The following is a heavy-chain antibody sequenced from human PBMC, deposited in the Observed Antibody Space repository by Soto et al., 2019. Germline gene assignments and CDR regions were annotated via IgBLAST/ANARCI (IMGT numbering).Heavy chain of an antibody. V-gene: IGHV3-23*01. CDR3: AKRPEMYYYDSSGYYHYDY. D-gene: IGHD3-22*01. CDR1: GFTFSTSA. J-gene: IGHJ4*02. CDR2: ISGSGVST. Sequence: PGGSLRLSCAASGFTFSTSAMSWVCQAPGKGLEWVSAISGSGVSTYYADSVKGGFTISRDNAKTTLYLQMNSLSAEDTAVYYCAKRPEMYYYDSSGYYHYDYWGQGTLVTVSS.